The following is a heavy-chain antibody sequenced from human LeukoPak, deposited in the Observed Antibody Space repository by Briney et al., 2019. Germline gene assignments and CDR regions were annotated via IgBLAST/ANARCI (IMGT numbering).Heavy chain of an antibody. J-gene: IGHJ6*03. Sequence: PGGSLRLSCAASGFTFSSYAMSWVRLAPGKGLEWVSAISGSGGSTYYADSVKGRFTISRDNSKNTLYLQMNSLRAEDTAVYYCARDLPEVGTSYHKTHYYYMDVWGKGTTVTVSS. V-gene: IGHV3-23*01. D-gene: IGHD2-2*01. CDR3: ARDLPEVGTSYHKTHYYYMDV. CDR1: GFTFSSYA. CDR2: ISGSGGST.